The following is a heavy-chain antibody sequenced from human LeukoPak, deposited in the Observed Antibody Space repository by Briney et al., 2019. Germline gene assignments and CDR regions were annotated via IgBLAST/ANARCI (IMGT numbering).Heavy chain of an antibody. CDR1: GFTFSSYS. CDR2: ISSSSSYI. V-gene: IGHV3-21*01. D-gene: IGHD6-13*01. Sequence: GGSLRLSCAASGFTFSSYSMNWVRQAPGKGLEWVSSISSSSSYIYYADSVKGRFTISRNNAKNSLYLQMNSLRAEDTAVYYCARDDKQLVSFGYWGQGTLITVSS. CDR3: ARDDKQLVSFGY. J-gene: IGHJ4*02.